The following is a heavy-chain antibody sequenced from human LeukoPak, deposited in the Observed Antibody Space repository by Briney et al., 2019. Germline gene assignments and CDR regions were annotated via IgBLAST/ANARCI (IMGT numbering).Heavy chain of an antibody. CDR3: AAGWELQGSDAFDI. CDR1: GYTFTGYY. D-gene: IGHD1-26*01. J-gene: IGHJ3*02. V-gene: IGHV1-2*02. CDR2: INPNSGGT. Sequence: ASVKVSCKASGYTFTGYYMHWVRQAPGQGLEWMGWINPNSGGTNYAQKFQGRVTMTRDTSISTAYMELSRLRSDDTAVYYCAAGWELQGSDAFDIWGQGTMVTVSS.